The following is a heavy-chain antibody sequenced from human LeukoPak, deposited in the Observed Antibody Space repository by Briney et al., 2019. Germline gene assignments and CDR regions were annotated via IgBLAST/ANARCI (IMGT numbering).Heavy chain of an antibody. CDR1: GGSISSSSYY. CDR2: IYYSGST. D-gene: IGHD3-16*01. Sequence: PSETLSLTCTVSGGSISSSSYYWGWIRQPPGKGLEWIGSIYYSGSTYYNPSPKSRVTISVDTSKNQFSLKLSSVTAADTAVYYCARHERKGLPLGELDYWGQGTLVTVSS. CDR3: ARHERKGLPLGELDY. J-gene: IGHJ4*02. V-gene: IGHV4-39*01.